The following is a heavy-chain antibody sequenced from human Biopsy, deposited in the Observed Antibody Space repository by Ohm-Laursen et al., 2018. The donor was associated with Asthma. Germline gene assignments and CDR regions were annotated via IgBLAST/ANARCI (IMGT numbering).Heavy chain of an antibody. CDR1: GYNFISSV. J-gene: IGHJ3*01. V-gene: IGHV1-3*04. CDR3: ARTYYDFLTGQVKDVFGV. Sequence: ASVKVSCKASGYNFISSVIHWVRQAPGQRLEWMGWVNTGNGDTKYSQKFQGRVTITRDTSASTAYMELRSLRSEDTATYYCARTYYDFLTGQVKDVFGVWGQGTMVTVPS. CDR2: VNTGNGDT. D-gene: IGHD3-9*01.